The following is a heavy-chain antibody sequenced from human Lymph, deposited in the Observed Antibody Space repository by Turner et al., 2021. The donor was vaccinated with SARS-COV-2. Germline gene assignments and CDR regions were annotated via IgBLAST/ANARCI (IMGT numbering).Heavy chain of an antibody. V-gene: IGHV3-33*01. J-gene: IGHJ4*02. Sequence: QVQLVESGGGVVQPGRSLRLSCAASGFTFSSHGMHWVRRAPGKGLEWVAVIWYDGSNKYHADSVKGRFTISRDNSKNTLYLQMNSLRAEDTAVYYCAREGVVGATSGLDYWGQGTLVTVSS. CDR3: AREGVVGATSGLDY. CDR2: IWYDGSNK. CDR1: GFTFSSHG. D-gene: IGHD1-26*01.